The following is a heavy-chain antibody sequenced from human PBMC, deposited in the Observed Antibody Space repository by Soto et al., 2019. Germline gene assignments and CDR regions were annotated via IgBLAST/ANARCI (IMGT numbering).Heavy chain of an antibody. D-gene: IGHD6-13*01. J-gene: IGHJ4*02. V-gene: IGHV3-13*01. Sequence: PVMTLRLSFAAYGFTFSSYDMHWVRQATGKGLEWVSAIGTAGDTYYPGSVKGRFTISRENAKNSLYLQMNSLRAGDTAVYFWSRVQGSRWHRYDYWGKGTLVTV. CDR1: GFTFSSYD. CDR3: SRVQGSRWHRYDY. CDR2: IGTAGDT.